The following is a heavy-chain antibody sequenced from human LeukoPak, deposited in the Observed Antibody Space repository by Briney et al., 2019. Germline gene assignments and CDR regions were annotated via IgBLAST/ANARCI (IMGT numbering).Heavy chain of an antibody. CDR2: ISWNSGSI. D-gene: IGHD3-16*01. CDR1: GFTFDDYA. V-gene: IGHV3-9*01. Sequence: GGSLRLSCAASGFTFDDYAMHWVRQAPGKGLEWVSGISWNSGSIGYADSVKGRFTISRDNAKNSLYLQMNSLRAEDTAVYYCARDQGGVGYWGQGTLVTVSS. CDR3: ARDQGGVGY. J-gene: IGHJ4*02.